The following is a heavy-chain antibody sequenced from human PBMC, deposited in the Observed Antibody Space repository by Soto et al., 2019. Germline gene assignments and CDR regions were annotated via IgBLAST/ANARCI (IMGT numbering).Heavy chain of an antibody. V-gene: IGHV4-30-4*01. CDR2: IYYSGST. J-gene: IGHJ4*02. CDR3: ARATLAYCGGDCYLRPGYYFDY. CDR1: GGSISSGDYY. D-gene: IGHD2-21*02. Sequence: QVQLQESGPGLVKPSQTLSLTCTVSGGSISSGDYYWSWIRQPPGKGLEWIGYIYYSGSTYYNPSLKSRVTISVDTSNNQFSLQLSAVTAADTAVYYCARATLAYCGGDCYLRPGYYFDYWGQGTLVTVSS.